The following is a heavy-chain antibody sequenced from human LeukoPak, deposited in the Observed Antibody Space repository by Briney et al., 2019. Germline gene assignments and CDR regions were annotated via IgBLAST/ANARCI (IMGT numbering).Heavy chain of an antibody. J-gene: IGHJ6*02. CDR3: ARDVPKKAPYGVDV. CDR1: GDSINSLDL. Sequence: SGTLSLTCTVSGDSINSLDLWSWIRQHPGKGLEWIGYIYYSGSTYNNPSLKSRVTISIDTSKNQFSLKLSSVTAADTAVYYCARDVPKKAPYGVDVWGQGTTVIVSS. CDR2: IYYSGST. V-gene: IGHV4-31*03. D-gene: IGHD2-2*01.